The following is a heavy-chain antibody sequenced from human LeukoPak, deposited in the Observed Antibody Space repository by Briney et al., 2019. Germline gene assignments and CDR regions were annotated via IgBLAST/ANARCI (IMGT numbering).Heavy chain of an antibody. CDR3: ARAGYGDSDFDY. D-gene: IGHD4-17*01. J-gene: IGHJ4*02. CDR2: IYHSGNT. V-gene: IGHV4-39*07. CDR1: GGSISSSSYY. Sequence: SETLSLTCTVSGGSISSSSYYWGWIRQPPGKGLEWIGSIYHSGNTYYNPSLKSRVTISVDTSKNQFSLKLNSVTAADTAVYYCARAGYGDSDFDYWGQGTLVTVSS.